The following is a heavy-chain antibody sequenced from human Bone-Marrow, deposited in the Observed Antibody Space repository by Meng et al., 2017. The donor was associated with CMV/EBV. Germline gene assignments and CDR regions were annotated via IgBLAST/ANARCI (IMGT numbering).Heavy chain of an antibody. CDR3: TRGPEDY. CDR1: GFTFSSYA. D-gene: IGHD1-14*01. Sequence: GESLKISCAASGFTFSSYAMSWVRQAPGKGLEWVSAMSGSGGSTYSADSVKGRFTISRDNSKNTLYLQMNSLRAEDTAVYYCTRGPEDYWGQGTLVTVSS. J-gene: IGHJ4*02. CDR2: MSGSGGST. V-gene: IGHV3-23*01.